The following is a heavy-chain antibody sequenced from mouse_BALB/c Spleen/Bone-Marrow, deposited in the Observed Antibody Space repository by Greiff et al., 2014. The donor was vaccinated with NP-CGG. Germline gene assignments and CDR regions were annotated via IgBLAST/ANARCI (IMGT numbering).Heavy chain of an antibody. D-gene: IGHD1-1*01. CDR1: GYTLSSYW. V-gene: IGHV1-9*01. Sequence: VQRVESGAELMKPGASVKISCKTTGYTLSSYWIEWVKQRPGHGLEWIGEILPGSGTTNYNEKFKGKATFTADTSSNTAYMQLSSLTSEDSAVYYCARSHYYGLYYAMDYWGQGTSVTVSS. J-gene: IGHJ4*01. CDR3: ARSHYYGLYYAMDY. CDR2: ILPGSGTT.